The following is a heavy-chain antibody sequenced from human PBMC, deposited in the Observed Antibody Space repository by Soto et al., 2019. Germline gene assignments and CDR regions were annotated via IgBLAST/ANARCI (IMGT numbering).Heavy chain of an antibody. D-gene: IGHD5-18*01. CDR3: AREQYSYGPNYFDY. CDR1: GLTFSDYY. J-gene: IGHJ4*02. CDR2: ITSSGSTT. V-gene: IGHV3-11*01. Sequence: LRLSCAASGLTFSDYYMSWIRQAPGKGLEWVSSITSSGSTTYYTDSVKGRFTISRDNAKNSLYLQMNSLRAEDTAVYYCAREQYSYGPNYFDYCGKLSLVTVAS.